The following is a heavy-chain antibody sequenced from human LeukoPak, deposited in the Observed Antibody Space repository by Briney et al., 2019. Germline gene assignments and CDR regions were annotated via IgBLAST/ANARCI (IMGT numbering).Heavy chain of an antibody. D-gene: IGHD3-10*01. J-gene: IGHJ4*02. V-gene: IGHV3-74*01. Sequence: GGSLRLSCAASGFPFANTWMHWVRQAPGKGLVWVSLITGDGSSSNYADSVKSRFTISRDNAKNTLYLQMHSLRAEDTAVYYCVIGGTYGSGSWGQGTLVTVSS. CDR1: GFPFANTW. CDR2: ITGDGSSS. CDR3: VIGGTYGSGS.